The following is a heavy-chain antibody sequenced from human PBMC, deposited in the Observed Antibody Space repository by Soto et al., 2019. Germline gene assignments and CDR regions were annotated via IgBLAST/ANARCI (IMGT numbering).Heavy chain of an antibody. V-gene: IGHV4-30-4*01. Sequence: PSETLSLTCSVSGGTINSGDYFWSWIRQPPGKGLEWIGSIFYTGSTYYSPSLKSRASMSMDTSKNLFSLRLRSLTAADTAVYYCARGYSSSWYEYYYYGMDVWGQGTKVTVSS. CDR2: IFYTGST. J-gene: IGHJ6*02. CDR3: ARGYSSSWYEYYYYGMDV. CDR1: GGTINSGDYF. D-gene: IGHD6-13*01.